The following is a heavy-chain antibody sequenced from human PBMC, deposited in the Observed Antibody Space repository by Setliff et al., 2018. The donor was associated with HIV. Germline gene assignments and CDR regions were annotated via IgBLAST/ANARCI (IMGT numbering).Heavy chain of an antibody. CDR2: INHSGST. Sequence: PGGSLRLSCAASGFTFTNAWMSWVRQAPGKGLEWIGEINHSGSTNYNPFFKSRVTISGDTSKNQISLKLNSVTAADTAVYYCARGIYVLRLLEWSTEKDYYYYYMDVWGKGTPVTVSS. CDR3: ARGIYVLRLLEWSTEKDYYYYYMDV. CDR1: GFTFTNAW. J-gene: IGHJ6*03. D-gene: IGHD3-3*01. V-gene: IGHV4-34*01.